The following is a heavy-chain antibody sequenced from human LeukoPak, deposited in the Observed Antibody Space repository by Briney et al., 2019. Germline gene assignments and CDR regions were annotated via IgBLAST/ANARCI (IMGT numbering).Heavy chain of an antibody. V-gene: IGHV3-23*01. J-gene: IGHJ4*02. CDR1: GFTFSSYA. D-gene: IGHD2-2*01. Sequence: QTGGSLRLSCAASGFTFSSYAMSWVRQAPGKGLEWVSGFSGSGDNTYYAEYVKGRFTISRDNSKNTLYLQMNSLRAEDTAVYYCARGFPIVVVPAAMDYWGQGTLVTVSS. CDR2: FSGSGDNT. CDR3: ARGFPIVVVPAAMDY.